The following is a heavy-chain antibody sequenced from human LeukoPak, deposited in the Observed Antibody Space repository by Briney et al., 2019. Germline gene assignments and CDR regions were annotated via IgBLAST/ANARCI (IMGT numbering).Heavy chain of an antibody. V-gene: IGHV4-30-4*01. CDR3: ARDPGYYGSGSYYKPGAFDI. J-gene: IGHJ3*02. CDR2: IYYSGST. Sequence: SETLSLTCTVSGGSISSGDYYWSWIRQPPGKGLEWIGYIYYSGSTYYNPSLKSRVTISVDTSKNQFSLKLSSVIAADTAVYYCARDPGYYGSGSYYKPGAFDIWGQGTMVTVSS. D-gene: IGHD3-10*01. CDR1: GGSISSGDYY.